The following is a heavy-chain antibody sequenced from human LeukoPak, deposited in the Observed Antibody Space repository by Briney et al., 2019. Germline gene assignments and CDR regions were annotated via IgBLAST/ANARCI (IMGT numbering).Heavy chain of an antibody. CDR2: IYYSGTT. Sequence: SETLSLTCTISGGSISSYYWRWIRQPPGKGLEWIGYIYYSGTTNYNPSLKSRVTISVDTSKNQFSLKLSSVTAADTAVYYCARQTTYYDFWSGSSEGYWYFDLWGRGTLVTVSS. J-gene: IGHJ2*01. CDR1: GGSISSYY. CDR3: ARQTTYYDFWSGSSEGYWYFDL. D-gene: IGHD3-3*01. V-gene: IGHV4-59*08.